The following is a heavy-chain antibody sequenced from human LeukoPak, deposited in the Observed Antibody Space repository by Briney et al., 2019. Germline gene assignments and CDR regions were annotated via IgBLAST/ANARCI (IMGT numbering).Heavy chain of an antibody. CDR3: ARLVVVVPAAIFLGGGWFDP. Sequence: GETLKISCKGSGYSSTSYWIGWVGQLPANGLEWRGIVNSGDSDTRYSPSFQGQVTISADNSTSTAYLQWSSLKASDTAMYYCARLVVVVPAAIFLGGGWFDPWGQGTLVTVSS. D-gene: IGHD2-2*01. J-gene: IGHJ5*02. CDR2: VNSGDSDT. V-gene: IGHV5-51*01. CDR1: GYSSTSYW.